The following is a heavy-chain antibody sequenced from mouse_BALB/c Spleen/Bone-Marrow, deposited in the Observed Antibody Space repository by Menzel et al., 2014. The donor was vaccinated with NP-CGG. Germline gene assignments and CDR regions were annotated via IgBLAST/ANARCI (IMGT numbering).Heavy chain of an antibody. CDR1: GYAFTNYL. J-gene: IGHJ3*01. Sequence: VQLQQSGAELVRPGTSVKVSCKASGYAFTNYLVEWVKQRPGQGLEWIGVINPGSGGTNYNEKFKGKATLTADKSSSTAYMQLSSLTSDDSAVYFRARRDYSFACWGQGTLVTVSA. CDR2: INPGSGGT. D-gene: IGHD2-13*01. CDR3: ARRDYSFAC. V-gene: IGHV1-54*01.